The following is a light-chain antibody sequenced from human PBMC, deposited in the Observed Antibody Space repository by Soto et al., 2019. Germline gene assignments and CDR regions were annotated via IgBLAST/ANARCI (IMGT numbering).Light chain of an antibody. CDR3: QQYGSSPPFT. V-gene: IGKV4-1*01. J-gene: IGKJ4*01. Sequence: DMVMHQSADSLALSLCEMAHINCKSSQSALYSSNNKNYLAWYQQKPGQPPKLLSYWASTRESGVPDRFSGSGSGTDFTLTISRLEPEDFAVYYCQQYGSSPPFTFGGGTDVDI. CDR1: QSALYSSNNKNY. CDR2: WAS.